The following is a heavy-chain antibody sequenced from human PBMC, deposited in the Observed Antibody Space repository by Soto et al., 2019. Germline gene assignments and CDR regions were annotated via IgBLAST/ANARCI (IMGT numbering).Heavy chain of an antibody. Sequence: PSETLSLTCSVSNGSISSSSYYWGWIRQPPGKGLEWIGSIYYSGSTYYNPSLKSRVTISVDTSKNQFSLKLSSVTAADTAVYYCAGSRNTYYYLWSMDVWGQGTTVTVSS. V-gene: IGHV4-39*01. D-gene: IGHD2-2*02. J-gene: IGHJ6*02. CDR3: AGSRNTYYYLWSMDV. CDR2: IYYSGST. CDR1: NGSISSSSYY.